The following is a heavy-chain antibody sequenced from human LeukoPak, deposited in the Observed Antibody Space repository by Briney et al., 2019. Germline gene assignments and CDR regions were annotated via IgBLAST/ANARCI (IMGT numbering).Heavy chain of an antibody. V-gene: IGHV4-39*01. CDR2: IYYSGST. J-gene: IGHJ4*02. D-gene: IGHD3-22*01. CDR1: GGSISSGSYY. CDR3: ARLSYEGLDY. Sequence: SETLSLTCTVSGGSISSGSYYWGWIRQPPGKGLEWIGSIYYSGSTYYNPSLKSRVTISVDTSKNQFSLKLSSVTAADTAVYYCARLSYEGLDYWGQGTLVTVSS.